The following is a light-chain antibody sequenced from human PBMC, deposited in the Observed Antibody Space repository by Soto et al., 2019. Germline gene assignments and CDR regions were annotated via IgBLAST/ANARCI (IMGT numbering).Light chain of an antibody. CDR1: QTISSS. J-gene: IGKJ1*01. Sequence: DIQMTQSPSTLSASVGDRVTITCRASQTISSSLAWYQQKPGKAPKPLIYRASSLESGVPSRFSGSGSGTEFTPTIISLRPDDFATYFCQHMATFGQGTKVEIK. V-gene: IGKV1-5*03. CDR3: QHMAT. CDR2: RAS.